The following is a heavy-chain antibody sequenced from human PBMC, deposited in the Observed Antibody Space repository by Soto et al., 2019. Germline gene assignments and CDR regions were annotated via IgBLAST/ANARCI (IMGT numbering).Heavy chain of an antibody. CDR1: GYTFTSYY. CDR3: ARRARPAAFNYYYYGMDV. D-gene: IGHD2-2*01. CDR2: INPSGGST. J-gene: IGHJ6*02. V-gene: IGHV1-46*01. Sequence: QVQLVQSGAEVKKPGASVKVSCKASGYTFTSYYMHWVRQAPGQGLEWMGIINPSGGSTSYAQKFQGRVTMTRDTSTSTVYMELSSLRSEDTAVYYCARRARPAAFNYYYYGMDVWGQGTTVTVSS.